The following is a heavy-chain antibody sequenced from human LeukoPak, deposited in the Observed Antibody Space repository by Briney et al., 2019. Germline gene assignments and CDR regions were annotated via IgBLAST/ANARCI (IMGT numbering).Heavy chain of an antibody. Sequence: SETLSLTCTVSGASITTHYWSWIRQAPGKGLEWIGSIYYSGSTYYNPSLKSRVTISVDTSKNQFSLKLSSVTAADTAVYYCARLKEDGSGSYYGLGYFDYWGQGTLVTVSS. J-gene: IGHJ4*02. CDR3: ARLKEDGSGSYYGLGYFDY. CDR2: IYYSGST. CDR1: GASITTHY. V-gene: IGHV4-38-2*02. D-gene: IGHD3-10*01.